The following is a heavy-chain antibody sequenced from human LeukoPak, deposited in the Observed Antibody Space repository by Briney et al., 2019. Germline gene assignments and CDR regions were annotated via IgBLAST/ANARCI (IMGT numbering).Heavy chain of an antibody. CDR2: INPYNGDT. J-gene: IGHJ4*02. D-gene: IGHD2/OR15-2a*01. V-gene: IGHV1-2*02. CDR1: GYTFSGNF. CDR3: ARTRGSHISMAYLDY. Sequence: GASVKVSCKASGYTFSGNFIHWVRQAPGQGLEWMGWINPYNGDTNYAQKFRGRVTMTRDTSISTAYMEVSSLRSDDTAVYYCARTRGSHISMAYLDYWGQGTLVTVSS.